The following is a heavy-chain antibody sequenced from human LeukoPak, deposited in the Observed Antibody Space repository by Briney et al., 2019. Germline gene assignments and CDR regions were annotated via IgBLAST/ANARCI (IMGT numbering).Heavy chain of an antibody. J-gene: IGHJ3*02. CDR2: IYYSGST. CDR1: GGSISSYY. V-gene: IGHV4-59*01. CDR3: ACPLPRCDAFDI. Sequence: SETLSLTCTVSGGSISSYYWSWIRQPPGKGLEWIGYIYYSGSTNYNPSLKSRVTISVDTSKNQFSLKLSSVTAADTAVYYCACPLPRCDAFDIWGQGTMVTVSS.